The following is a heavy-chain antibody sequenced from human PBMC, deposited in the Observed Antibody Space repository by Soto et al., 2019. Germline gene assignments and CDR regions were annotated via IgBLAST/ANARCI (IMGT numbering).Heavy chain of an antibody. J-gene: IGHJ4*02. CDR3: AKDGPGYDIFTGFIDY. Sequence: GGSLRLSCAASGFTFSSYGMHWVRQAPGKGLEWVAVISYDGSNKYYADSVKGRFTISRDNSKNTLYLQMNSLRAEDTAVYYCAKDGPGYDIFTGFIDYWGQGTLVTVYS. V-gene: IGHV3-30*18. D-gene: IGHD3-9*01. CDR1: GFTFSSYG. CDR2: ISYDGSNK.